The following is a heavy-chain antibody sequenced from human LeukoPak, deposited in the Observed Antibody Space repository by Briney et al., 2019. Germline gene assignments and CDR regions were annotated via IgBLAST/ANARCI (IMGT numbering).Heavy chain of an antibody. Sequence: SETLSLTCTVSAGSISSYYWSWIRQPAGKGLEWIGRIYSSGTTNYNPSLKSRVTMSVDTSKNQFSLRLSSVTAADTAVYYCARGYNVLTGYYYFDYWGQGTLVTVSS. CDR2: IYSSGTT. CDR1: AGSISSYY. D-gene: IGHD3-9*01. CDR3: ARGYNVLTGYYYFDY. V-gene: IGHV4-4*07. J-gene: IGHJ4*02.